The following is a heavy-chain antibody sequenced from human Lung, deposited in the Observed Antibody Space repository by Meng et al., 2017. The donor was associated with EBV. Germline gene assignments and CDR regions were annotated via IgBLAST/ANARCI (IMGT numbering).Heavy chain of an antibody. CDR3: ARGGTSSAPFDY. CDR2: INYSGTP. CDR1: GRSLISSY. V-gene: IGHV4-34*01. Sequence: LQQWGAGLLNPSATLSLARWFPGRSLISSYWSWIRQPPGKGLEGIGQINYSGTPNYNPSLKSRVTISVDTSKNQFSLSLNSVTAADTAVYYCARGGTSSAPFDYWGQGTLVTVSS. J-gene: IGHJ4*02. D-gene: IGHD2-2*01.